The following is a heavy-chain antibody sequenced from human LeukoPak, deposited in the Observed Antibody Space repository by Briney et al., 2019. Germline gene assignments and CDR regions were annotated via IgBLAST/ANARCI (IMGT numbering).Heavy chain of an antibody. Sequence: VASVKVSCKASGYTFSSHAISWVRQAPGQGPEWMGRISASNGNANYAQNLQGRVTLTTDTSTSTTYMELRSLRSDDTAMYYCARALSVSAGTCFDYWGQGALVTVSS. CDR1: GYTFSSHA. CDR2: ISASNGNA. J-gene: IGHJ4*02. D-gene: IGHD1-1*01. V-gene: IGHV1-18*01. CDR3: ARALSVSAGTCFDY.